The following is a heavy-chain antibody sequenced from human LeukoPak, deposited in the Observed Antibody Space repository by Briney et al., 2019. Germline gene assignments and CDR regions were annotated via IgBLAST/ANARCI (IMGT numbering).Heavy chain of an antibody. V-gene: IGHV1-2*02. Sequence: ASVKVSCKASGYTFTGYYIHWVRPAPRQGVEWMGWINPNSGGTNYAQKFQGRVTITSDTSISTAYMELSRLRSDDTAVYYCARDRGYSYGNYFDYWGQGTLVTVSS. J-gene: IGHJ4*02. D-gene: IGHD5-18*01. CDR2: INPNSGGT. CDR1: GYTFTGYY. CDR3: ARDRGYSYGNYFDY.